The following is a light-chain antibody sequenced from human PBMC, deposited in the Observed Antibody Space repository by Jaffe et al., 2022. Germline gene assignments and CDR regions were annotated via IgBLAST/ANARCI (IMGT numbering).Light chain of an antibody. V-gene: IGKV3-20*01. CDR2: GAS. J-gene: IGKJ4*01. CDR1: QSVSSRS. Sequence: EIVLTQSPGTLSSSPGERVTLSCRASQSVSSRSLGWYQQKPGQAPRLLIYGASSRATGIPDRFSGSGSGTDFTLTITRLEPEDFAVYYCQHYGSSPSLTFGGGTKVDIK. CDR3: QHYGSSPSLT.